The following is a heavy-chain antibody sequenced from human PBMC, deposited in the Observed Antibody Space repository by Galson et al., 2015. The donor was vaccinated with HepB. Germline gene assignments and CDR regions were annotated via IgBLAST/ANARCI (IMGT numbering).Heavy chain of an antibody. J-gene: IGHJ5*02. D-gene: IGHD4-17*01. V-gene: IGHV6-1*01. CDR1: GDSVSSNSAA. CDR2: TYYRSKWYN. CDR3: ARNADYGDYGVWFDP. Sequence: CAISGDSVSSNSAAWNWIRQSPSRGLEWLGRTYYRSKWYNDYAVPVKSRITINPDTSKNQFSLQLNSVTPEDTAVYYCARNADYGDYGVWFDPWGQGTLVTVSS.